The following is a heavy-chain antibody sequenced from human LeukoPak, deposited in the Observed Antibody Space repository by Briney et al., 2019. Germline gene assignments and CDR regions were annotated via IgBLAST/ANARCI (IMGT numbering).Heavy chain of an antibody. V-gene: IGHV5-51*01. CDR2: IYPGDSDT. D-gene: IGHD6-19*01. J-gene: IGHJ4*02. CDR1: GYIFSNYW. Sequence: GESLKISCKVSGYIFSNYWIGWVRQMPGKGLEWMGIIYPGDSDTRYSPSFQGQVTISADKSISTAYLQWSTLKASDTAMYYCATASRAVAGKWDYWGQGTLVTVCS. CDR3: ATASRAVAGKWDY.